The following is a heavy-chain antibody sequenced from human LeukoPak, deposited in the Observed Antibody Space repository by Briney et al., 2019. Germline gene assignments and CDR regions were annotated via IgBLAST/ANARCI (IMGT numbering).Heavy chain of an antibody. D-gene: IGHD2-8*01. CDR2: IYHSGST. J-gene: IGHJ4*02. CDR3: ARAAYCTNGVCYGNDY. CDR1: GGSISSGYY. Sequence: SETLSLTCTVSGGSISSGYYWGWIRQPPGKGLEWIGSIYHSGSTYYNPSLKSRVTISVDTSKNQFSLKLSSVTAADTAVYYCARAAYCTNGVCYGNDYWGQGTLVTVSS. V-gene: IGHV4-38-2*02.